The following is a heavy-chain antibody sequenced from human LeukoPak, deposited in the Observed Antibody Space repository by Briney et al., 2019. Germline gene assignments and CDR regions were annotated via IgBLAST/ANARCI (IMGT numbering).Heavy chain of an antibody. V-gene: IGHV3-30-3*01. J-gene: IGHJ3*02. D-gene: IGHD2-21*01. CDR2: ISYDGSNK. Sequence: GESLRLSCAVSGFIFSNYPMHWVRQAPGKGLEWVAAISYDGSNKYYADSVKGRFTISRDNSKNTLYVQINSLRAEDTAVYYCARQQTYGIVRDTAFDIWGQGTKVTIPS. CDR1: GFIFSNYP. CDR3: ARQQTYGIVRDTAFDI.